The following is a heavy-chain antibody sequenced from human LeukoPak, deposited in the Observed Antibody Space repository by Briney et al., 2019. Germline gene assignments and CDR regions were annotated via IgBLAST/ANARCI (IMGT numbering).Heavy chain of an antibody. CDR2: IFHTGST. CDR3: ARELWFANAPGSWLDP. J-gene: IGHJ5*02. Sequence: SETLSLTCVVSGDSISSGAYSWRWIRQPPGKGLEWIGYIFHTGSTFYNPSLKSRLTISVDNSKNQFSLGLSSVTAADTAVYYCARELWFANAPGSWLDPWGQGTLVTVSS. V-gene: IGHV4-30-2*01. D-gene: IGHD3-10*01. CDR1: GDSISSGAYS.